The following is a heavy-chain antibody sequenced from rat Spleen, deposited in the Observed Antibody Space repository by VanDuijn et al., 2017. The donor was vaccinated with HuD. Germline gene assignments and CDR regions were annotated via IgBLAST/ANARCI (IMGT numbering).Heavy chain of an antibody. CDR2: IPNTGGTT. Sequence: EVQLVESGGGLVQPGRSLKLSCVASGFTFNNYWMTWIRQAPGKGLEWVASIPNTGGTTYYPDSLKGRFTISRDNAKSTLYLQMNSLRSEDTATYYCARRSITTFFDNWGQGVMVTVSS. D-gene: IGHD1-10*01. CDR3: ARRSITTFFDN. V-gene: IGHV5-31*01. J-gene: IGHJ2*01. CDR1: GFTFNNYW.